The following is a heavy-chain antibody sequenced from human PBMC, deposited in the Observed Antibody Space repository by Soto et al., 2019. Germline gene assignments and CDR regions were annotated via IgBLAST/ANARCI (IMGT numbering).Heavy chain of an antibody. D-gene: IGHD6-19*01. J-gene: IGHJ4*02. CDR3: TKESSSGWSPFDS. CDR1: GYTFTGYF. CDR2: INPKSGDT. Sequence: QVLLVQSGAGVKKPGASVMVSCKASGYTFTGYFMHWVRQAPGQGLEWMGWINPKSGDTNYAQNFKGRVTLTRDTSITTVYMEVNSLRSDDTAVYYCTKESSSGWSPFDSWGQGTLLTVSS. V-gene: IGHV1-2*02.